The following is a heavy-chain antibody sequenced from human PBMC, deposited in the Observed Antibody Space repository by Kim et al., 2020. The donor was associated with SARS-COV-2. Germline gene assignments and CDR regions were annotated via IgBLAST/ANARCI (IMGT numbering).Heavy chain of an antibody. CDR1: GFTFSSYS. V-gene: IGHV3-21*01. CDR3: ARDEHGDYVLDY. D-gene: IGHD4-17*01. J-gene: IGHJ4*02. Sequence: GGSLRLSCAASGFTFSSYSMNWVRQAPGKGLEWVSSISSSSSYIYYADSVKGRFTISRDNAKNSLYLQMNSLRAEDTAVYYCARDEHGDYVLDYWGQGTLVTVSS. CDR2: ISSSSSYI.